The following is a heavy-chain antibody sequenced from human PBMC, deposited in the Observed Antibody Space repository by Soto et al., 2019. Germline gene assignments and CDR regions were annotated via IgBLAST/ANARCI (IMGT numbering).Heavy chain of an antibody. CDR3: AREGPRPYYYYGMDV. CDR1: GYTFSMSG. CDR2: ISGYNGKT. J-gene: IGHJ6*02. Sequence: QVQLVQSGAEVKKPGASVKVSCKSSGYTFSMSGISWVRQAPGQGLEWMGWISGYNGKTNYEQKFQDRVTMTTDTSTNMAYMELRSLRSDDTAVYYCAREGPRPYYYYGMDVWCQGTTVTVSS. V-gene: IGHV1-18*01.